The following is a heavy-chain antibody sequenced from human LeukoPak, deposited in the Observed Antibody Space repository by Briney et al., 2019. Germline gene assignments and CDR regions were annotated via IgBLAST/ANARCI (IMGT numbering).Heavy chain of an antibody. Sequence: AGGSLRLSCAASGFTFSSYSMNWVRQAPGKGLEWVSSISSSSSYIYYADSVKGRFTISRDNAKNSLYLQMNSLRAEDTAVYYCARDRGVELRPLLAIWGQGTMVTVSS. CDR1: GFTFSSYS. CDR2: ISSSSSYI. D-gene: IGHD1-7*01. V-gene: IGHV3-21*01. J-gene: IGHJ3*02. CDR3: ARDRGVELRPLLAI.